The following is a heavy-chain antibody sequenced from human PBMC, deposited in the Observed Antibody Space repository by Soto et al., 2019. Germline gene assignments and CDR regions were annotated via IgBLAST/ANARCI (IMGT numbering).Heavy chain of an antibody. CDR3: ARSFGVASAGPFDY. CDR2: IYYSGST. V-gene: IGHV4-31*03. CDR1: GGSISSGGYY. Sequence: QVQLQESGPGLVKPSQTLSLTCTVSGGSISSGGYYWSWIRQHPGKGLEWIGYIYYSGSTYYNPSLKRRVTVSVDTSKNQFSLKLSSVTAADTAVYYSARSFGVASAGPFDYWGQGTLVTVSS. J-gene: IGHJ4*02. D-gene: IGHD6-13*01.